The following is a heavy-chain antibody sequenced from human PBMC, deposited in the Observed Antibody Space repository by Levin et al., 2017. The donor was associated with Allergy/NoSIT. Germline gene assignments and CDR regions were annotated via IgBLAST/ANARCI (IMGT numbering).Heavy chain of an antibody. CDR3: AKDPGVLWFGEVSYFDY. Sequence: GGSLRLSCAASGFTFSSYAMSWVRQAPGKGLEWVSAISGSGGSTYYADSVKGRFTISRDNSKNTLYLQMNSLRAEDTAVYYCAKDPGVLWFGEVSYFDYWGQGTLVTVSS. J-gene: IGHJ4*02. CDR1: GFTFSSYA. V-gene: IGHV3-23*01. D-gene: IGHD3-10*01. CDR2: ISGSGGST.